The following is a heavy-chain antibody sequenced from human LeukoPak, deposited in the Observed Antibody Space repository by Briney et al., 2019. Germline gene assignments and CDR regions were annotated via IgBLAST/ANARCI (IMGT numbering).Heavy chain of an antibody. Sequence: GESLRLSCAASGFTFKKYWMNWVRQVPGKGLECLANIKEDGSETYYADSVKGRFTISRDNSKNTLYLQMNSLRAEDTAVYYCAKDLSRHYYGSGSYYKSAFVFDYWGQGTLVTVSS. V-gene: IGHV3-7*03. CDR2: IKEDGSET. D-gene: IGHD3-10*01. J-gene: IGHJ4*02. CDR3: AKDLSRHYYGSGSYYKSAFVFDY. CDR1: GFTFKKYW.